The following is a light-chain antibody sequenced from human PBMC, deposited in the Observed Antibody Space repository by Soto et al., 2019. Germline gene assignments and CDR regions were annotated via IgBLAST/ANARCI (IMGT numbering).Light chain of an antibody. V-gene: IGKV3-11*01. J-gene: IGKJ1*01. CDR2: DAS. CDR1: QSVRSY. Sequence: EIVLTQSPATLSLSPGERATVSCRASQSVRSYLIWYQQKPGQAPRLLIYDASNRATGIPARFSGSGSGTDFTLTITSLEPEDFAVYYCQQRGNWPWTFGQGTKVEIK. CDR3: QQRGNWPWT.